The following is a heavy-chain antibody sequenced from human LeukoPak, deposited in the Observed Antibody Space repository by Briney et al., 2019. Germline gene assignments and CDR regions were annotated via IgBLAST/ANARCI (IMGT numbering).Heavy chain of an antibody. CDR2: ITSSGSVI. Sequence: GGSLRLSCAASGFTFSSYSMSWVRQAPGKGLEWVSYITSSGSVIHYSDSVRGRFTISGDNAKSSLYLQMNSLRAEDTAIYYCARDWASPGPTTIWGQGTLVTVSP. CDR1: GFTFSSYS. J-gene: IGHJ4*02. CDR3: ARDWASPGPTTI. D-gene: IGHD1-26*01. V-gene: IGHV3-48*01.